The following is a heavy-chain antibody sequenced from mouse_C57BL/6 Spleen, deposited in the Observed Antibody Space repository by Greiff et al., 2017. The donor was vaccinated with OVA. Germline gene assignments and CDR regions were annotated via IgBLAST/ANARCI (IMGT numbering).Heavy chain of an antibody. J-gene: IGHJ3*01. Sequence: QVQLQQSGPELARPGASVKLSCKASGYTFTSYGISWVKQRTGQGLEWIGEIYPRSGNTYYNEKFKGKATLTADKSSSTAYMELRSLTSEDSAVYFCARSTTVVGRFAYWGQGTLVTVSA. CDR1: GYTFTSYG. D-gene: IGHD1-1*01. CDR3: ARSTTVVGRFAY. V-gene: IGHV1-81*01. CDR2: IYPRSGNT.